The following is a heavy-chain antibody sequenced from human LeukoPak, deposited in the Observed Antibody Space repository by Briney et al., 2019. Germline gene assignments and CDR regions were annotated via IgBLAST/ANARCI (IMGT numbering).Heavy chain of an antibody. Sequence: SETLSLTCTVSGGSISSSSYYWGWIRQPPGKGLEWIGSIYYSGSTYYNPSLKSRVTMSVDTSKNQFSLKLSSVTAADTAVYYCARIRDGYNDAYDIWGQGTMVTVS. CDR1: GGSISSSSYY. V-gene: IGHV4-39*07. J-gene: IGHJ3*02. CDR3: ARIRDGYNDAYDI. D-gene: IGHD5-24*01. CDR2: IYYSGST.